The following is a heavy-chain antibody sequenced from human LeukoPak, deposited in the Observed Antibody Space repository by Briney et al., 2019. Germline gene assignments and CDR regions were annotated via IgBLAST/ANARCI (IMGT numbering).Heavy chain of an antibody. CDR1: GFTFSTYA. D-gene: IGHD1-14*01. CDR3: AKTGQFDY. V-gene: IGHV3-23*01. CDR2: ITVGATTT. J-gene: IGHJ4*02. Sequence: PGGSLRLSCAASGFTFSTYAMSWVRQAPGKGLEWVSTITVGATTTFYADSVKGRFAISGDNSKNTLYLQMNSLRADDTAVYYCAKTGQFDYWGQGTLVTVSS.